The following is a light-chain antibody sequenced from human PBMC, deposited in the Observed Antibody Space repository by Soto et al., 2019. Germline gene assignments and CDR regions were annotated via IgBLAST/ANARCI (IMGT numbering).Light chain of an antibody. Sequence: EIVLTQSPATLSLSPGERAILSCRASQSVSTYLAWYQQKPGQAPRLLIFDASNRATGIPARFSGSGSGTDFTLTISSLEPEDFAVYYCQQYGASPWTFGQGTKVDIK. J-gene: IGKJ1*01. CDR2: DAS. CDR1: QSVSTY. CDR3: QQYGASPWT. V-gene: IGKV3-11*01.